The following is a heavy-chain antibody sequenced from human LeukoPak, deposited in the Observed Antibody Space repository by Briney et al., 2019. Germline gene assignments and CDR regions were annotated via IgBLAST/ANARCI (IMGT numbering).Heavy chain of an antibody. CDR2: IYTSGST. J-gene: IGHJ4*02. D-gene: IGHD5/OR15-5a*01. CDR3: ARDSLYGDPDY. CDR1: GGSISSCY. V-gene: IGHV4-4*07. Sequence: SETLSLTCTVSGGSISSCYWSCIRQPAGKGLEWIGRIYTSGSTNYNPSLKSRVTMSVDTSKNQFSLKLSSVTAADTAVYYCARDSLYGDPDYWGQGALVTVSS.